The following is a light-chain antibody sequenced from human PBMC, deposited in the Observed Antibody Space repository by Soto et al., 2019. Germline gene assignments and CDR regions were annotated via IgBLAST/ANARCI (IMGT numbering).Light chain of an antibody. Sequence: DIPMTQSPSSVSASVGDRVTITCRTSQGISSWLAWYQQKPGKATRLLIYAASSVQSGVPSRFSGSGSWTDFTLPISRLQAEYFATYYCQPANSFPLTFGEGTKVEIK. CDR2: AAS. CDR3: QPANSFPLT. CDR1: QGISSW. J-gene: IGKJ4*01. V-gene: IGKV1-12*01.